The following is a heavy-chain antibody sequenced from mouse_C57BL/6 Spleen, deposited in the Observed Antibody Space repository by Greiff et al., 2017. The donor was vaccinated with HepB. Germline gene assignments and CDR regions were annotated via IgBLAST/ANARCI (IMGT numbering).Heavy chain of an antibody. CDR2: IDPENGDT. Sequence: VQLQQSGAELVRPGASVKLSCTASGFNIKDDYMHWVKQRPEQGLEWIGWIDPENGDTEYASKFQGEATITADTSSNTAYLQLSSLTSEDTAVYYCTSYYPFDYWGQGTTLTVSS. V-gene: IGHV14-4*01. D-gene: IGHD1-1*01. CDR1: GFNIKDDY. J-gene: IGHJ2*01. CDR3: TSYYPFDY.